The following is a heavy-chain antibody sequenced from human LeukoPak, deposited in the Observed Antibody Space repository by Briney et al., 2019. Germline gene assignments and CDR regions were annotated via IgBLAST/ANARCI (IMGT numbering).Heavy chain of an antibody. Sequence: ASVKVSCKASGGTFISYAISWVRQAPGQGLEWMGRIIPILGITNYAQKFQGRVTITADKSTSPAYMELSSLRSEDTAVYYCASSATGNPGYYYYGMDVWGQGTTVTVSS. CDR3: ASSATGNPGYYYYGMDV. D-gene: IGHD6-13*01. V-gene: IGHV1-69*04. CDR1: GGTFISYA. CDR2: IIPILGIT. J-gene: IGHJ6*02.